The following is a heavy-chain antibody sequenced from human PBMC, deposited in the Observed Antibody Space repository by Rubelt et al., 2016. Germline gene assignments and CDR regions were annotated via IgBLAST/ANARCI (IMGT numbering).Heavy chain of an antibody. Sequence: QVQLVQSGAEVKKPGASVKVSCKASGYTFTSYGISWVRQAPGQGLEWMGWISAYNGNTNYAQKLQGRVTMTPDTSTSQAYMELRSLRSDDTAVYYCARDPLPVRGVIMTPTHWGQGTLVTVSS. J-gene: IGHJ4*02. V-gene: IGHV1-18*01. D-gene: IGHD3-10*01. CDR2: ISAYNGNT. CDR3: ARDPLPVRGVIMTPTH. CDR1: GYTFTSYG.